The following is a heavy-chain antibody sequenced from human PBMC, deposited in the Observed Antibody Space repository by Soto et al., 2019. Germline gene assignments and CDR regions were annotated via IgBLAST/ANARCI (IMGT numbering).Heavy chain of an antibody. D-gene: IGHD3-9*01. Sequence: GGSLRLSCAASGFTFSSYSMNWVRQAPGKGLEWVSSISSSSSYIYYADSVKGRFTISRDNAKNSLYLQMNSLRAEDTVVYYCAREYYDILTGYYDYWGQGTLVTVSS. J-gene: IGHJ4*02. CDR1: GFTFSSYS. V-gene: IGHV3-21*01. CDR3: AREYYDILTGYYDY. CDR2: ISSSSSYI.